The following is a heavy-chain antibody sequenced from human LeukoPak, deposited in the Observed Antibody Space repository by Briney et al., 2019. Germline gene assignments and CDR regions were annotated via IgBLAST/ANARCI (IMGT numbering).Heavy chain of an antibody. V-gene: IGHV4-59*12. CDR2: IYYSGST. Sequence: PSGTLSLTCTVSGGSISSYYWSWIRQPPGKGLEWIGYIYYSGSTYYNPSLKSRVTISVDTSKNQFSLKLSSVTAADTAVYYCAREKTQGYGDLPYYFDYWGQGTLVTVSS. J-gene: IGHJ4*02. CDR3: AREKTQGYGDLPYYFDY. D-gene: IGHD4-17*01. CDR1: GGSISSYY.